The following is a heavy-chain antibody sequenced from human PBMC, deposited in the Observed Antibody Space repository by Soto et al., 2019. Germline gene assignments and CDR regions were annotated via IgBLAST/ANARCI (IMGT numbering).Heavy chain of an antibody. CDR1: GFSLSNPRMG. Sequence: QVSLKESGPVLVKPTETLTLTCTVSGFSLSNPRMGVSWIRKPPGKALEWLAHIFSNDDKSYSTSLKSRVTISKDTSKSQVVLTMTNMDPVDTATYYCARVYDSSGYEYWGQGTLVTVSS. J-gene: IGHJ4*02. CDR2: IFSNDDK. CDR3: ARVYDSSGYEY. D-gene: IGHD3-22*01. V-gene: IGHV2-26*01.